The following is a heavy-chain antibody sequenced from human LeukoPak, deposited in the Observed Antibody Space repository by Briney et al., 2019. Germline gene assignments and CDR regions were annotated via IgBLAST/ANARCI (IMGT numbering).Heavy chain of an antibody. CDR2: ISWNSGGI. Sequence: GGSLRLSCAASGFTFDDYAMHWVRQAPGKGLEWVSGISWNSGGIGYADSVKGRFTISRDNAKNSLYLQMNSLRAEDTALYYCAKDMGYSGYDFGSLYGMDVWGQGTTVTVSS. CDR1: GFTFDDYA. CDR3: AKDMGYSGYDFGSLYGMDV. D-gene: IGHD5-12*01. V-gene: IGHV3-9*01. J-gene: IGHJ6*02.